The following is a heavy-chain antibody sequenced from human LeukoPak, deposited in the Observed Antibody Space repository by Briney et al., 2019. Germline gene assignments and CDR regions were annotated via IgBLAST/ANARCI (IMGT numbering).Heavy chain of an antibody. J-gene: IGHJ4*02. CDR3: ARQYCSSTSCYYFDH. Sequence: SETLSLTCTVSGGSISGYYWSWIRQPPGKGLEWIGYIYYSGSTNYNPSLKSRVTISVDTSKNQFSLKLSSVTAADTAVYYCARQYCSSTSCYYFDHWGQGTLVTVSS. V-gene: IGHV4-59*08. CDR1: GGSISGYY. CDR2: IYYSGST. D-gene: IGHD2-2*01.